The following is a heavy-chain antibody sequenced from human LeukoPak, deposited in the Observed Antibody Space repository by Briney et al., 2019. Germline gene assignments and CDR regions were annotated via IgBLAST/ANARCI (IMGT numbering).Heavy chain of an antibody. V-gene: IGHV3-30*18. CDR2: ISYDGRNQ. CDR3: VKDRTINGRSSPFDS. J-gene: IGHJ4*02. D-gene: IGHD1-26*01. Sequence: GTSLRLSCAASGFSFTTYGMHWVRQAPLKGLEWLAAISYDGRNQNYADSVKGRFTIFRGNSQNTLYLQMNSLRAEDTALYYCVKDRTINGRSSPFDSWGQGTLVTVSS. CDR1: GFSFTTYG.